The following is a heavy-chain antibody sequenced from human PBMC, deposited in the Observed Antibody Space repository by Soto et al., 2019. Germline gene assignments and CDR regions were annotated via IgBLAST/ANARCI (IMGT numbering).Heavy chain of an antibody. Sequence: WGSLRLSCAAAGVTGSSNYMAWVSQDTGKGLEWVSVIFGGGSTYYADSVKGRFTISRDNSKNTLYVQMNNLRAEDTAVYYCAREGGYDWGGNAFDIWGQGTMVTVSS. D-gene: IGHD5-12*01. J-gene: IGHJ3*02. CDR1: GVTGSSNY. CDR2: IFGGGST. V-gene: IGHV3-53*01. CDR3: AREGGYDWGGNAFDI.